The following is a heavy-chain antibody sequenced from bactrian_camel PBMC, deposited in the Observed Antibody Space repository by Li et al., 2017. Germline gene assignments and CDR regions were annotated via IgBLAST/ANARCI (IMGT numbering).Heavy chain of an antibody. D-gene: IGHD3*01. Sequence: VQLVESGGGSVQAGGALKLSCTGPRFTSSTCGMDWYRQAAGKEREWISSIMTDGSARYANSVKGRFTVTKDKAKDTVYLQMNVLKPEDTAMYYCAADPFHLCTHRRFTMGAYRYWGQGTQVTVS. CDR2: IMTDGSA. CDR3: AADPFHLCTHRRFTMGAYRY. CDR1: RFTSSTCG. V-gene: IGHV3S53*01. J-gene: IGHJ4*01.